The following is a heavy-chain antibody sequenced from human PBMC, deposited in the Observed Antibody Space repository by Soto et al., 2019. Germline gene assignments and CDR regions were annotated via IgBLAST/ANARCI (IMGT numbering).Heavy chain of an antibody. CDR1: GGSISSSSYY. CDR2: IFYSGTT. J-gene: IGHJ5*02. CDR3: ARSVDP. V-gene: IGHV4-31*03. Sequence: PSETLSLTCTVSGGSISSSSYYWGWIRQPPGKGLEWIGYIFYSGTTYYNPSLKSRVTISVDTSKNQFSLKLSSVTAADSAVHYCARSVDPWGQGTLGTGSS.